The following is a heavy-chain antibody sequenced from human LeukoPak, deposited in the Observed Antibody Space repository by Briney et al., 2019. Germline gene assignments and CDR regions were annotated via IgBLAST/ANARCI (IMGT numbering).Heavy chain of an antibody. CDR3: ARTTGPLVDWLDP. V-gene: IGHV4-30-4*01. D-gene: IGHD1-14*01. J-gene: IGHJ5*02. CDR2: IYYSGST. Sequence: PSETLSLTCTVSGGSISSGDYYWSWIRQPPGKGLEWIGYIYYSGSTYYNPSLKSRVTISVDTSKNQFSLKLSSVTAADTAVYYCARTTGPLVDWLDPWGQGTLVTVSS. CDR1: GGSISSGDYY.